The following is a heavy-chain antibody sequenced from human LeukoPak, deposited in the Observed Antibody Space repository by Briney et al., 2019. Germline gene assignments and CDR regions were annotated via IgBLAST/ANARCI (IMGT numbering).Heavy chain of an antibody. J-gene: IGHJ4*02. Sequence: SVKVSCKASGGTFSSYAISWVRQAPGQGLEWMGGIIPIFGTADYAQKFQGRVTITADESTSTAYMELSSLRSEDTAVYYCARAPPPRVGPLDYWGQGTLVTVSS. CDR2: IIPIFGTA. V-gene: IGHV1-69*01. D-gene: IGHD1-26*01. CDR3: ARAPPPRVGPLDY. CDR1: GGTFSSYA.